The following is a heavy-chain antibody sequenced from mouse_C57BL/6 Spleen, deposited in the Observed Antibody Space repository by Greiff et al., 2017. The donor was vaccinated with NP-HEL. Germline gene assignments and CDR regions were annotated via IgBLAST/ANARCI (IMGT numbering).Heavy chain of an antibody. CDR3: ARKGFYYSNSYAMDY. V-gene: IGHV1-69*01. CDR1: GYTFTSYW. D-gene: IGHD2-5*01. Sequence: VQLQQPGAELVMPGASVKLSCKASGYTFTSYWMHWVKQRPGQGLEWIGEIDPSDSYTNYNQKFKGKSTLTVDKSSSTAYMQLSSLTSEDSAVYYCARKGFYYSNSYAMDYWGQGTSVTVSS. J-gene: IGHJ4*01. CDR2: IDPSDSYT.